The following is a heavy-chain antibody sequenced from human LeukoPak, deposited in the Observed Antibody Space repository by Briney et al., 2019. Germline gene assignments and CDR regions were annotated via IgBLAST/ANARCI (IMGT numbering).Heavy chain of an antibody. V-gene: IGHV3-23*01. J-gene: IGHJ4*02. CDR3: AKVSRFAVVPAAMLDY. Sequence: GGSLRLSCAASGFTFRSYAMSWVRQAPGKGLEWVLAISGSGDITYYADSVKGRFTMSRDNFKNTLYLQMNSLRAEDTAVYYCAKVSRFAVVPAAMLDYWGQGIQVTVSS. CDR1: GFTFRSYA. D-gene: IGHD2-2*01. CDR2: ISGSGDIT.